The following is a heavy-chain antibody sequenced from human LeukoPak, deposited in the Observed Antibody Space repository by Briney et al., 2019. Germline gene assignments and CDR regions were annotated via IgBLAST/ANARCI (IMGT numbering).Heavy chain of an antibody. Sequence: GGSLRLSCAASGFTFSNYAMSWVRQAPGKGLEWVSGISGGGTNTHYAGSVKGRFTISRDNSKNTLHLQMNSLGGEDTGVYHCARHSSGNLQPFDSWGQGTLVSVSS. D-gene: IGHD3-22*01. V-gene: IGHV3-23*01. CDR2: ISGGGTNT. J-gene: IGHJ4*02. CDR3: ARHSSGNLQPFDS. CDR1: GFTFSNYA.